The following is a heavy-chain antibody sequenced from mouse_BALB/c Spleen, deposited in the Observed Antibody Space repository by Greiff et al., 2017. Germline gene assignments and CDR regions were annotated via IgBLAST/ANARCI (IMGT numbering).Heavy chain of an antibody. CDR2: ISSGSSTI. D-gene: IGHD1-1*01. Sequence: EVKLMESGGGLVQPGGSRKLSCAASGFTFSSFGMHWVRQAPEKGLEWVAYISSGSSTIYYADTVKGRFTISRDNPKNTLFLQMTSLRSEDTAMYNCARSYYGSSYGGNWYFDVWGAGTTVTVSS. J-gene: IGHJ1*01. V-gene: IGHV5-17*02. CDR1: GFTFSSFG. CDR3: ARSYYGSSYGGNWYFDV.